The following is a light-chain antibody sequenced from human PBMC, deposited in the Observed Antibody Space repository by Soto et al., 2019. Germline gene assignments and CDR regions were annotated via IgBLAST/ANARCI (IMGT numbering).Light chain of an antibody. CDR1: SSNIGAGYD. Sequence: QSVLTQPPSVSGAPGQRVTISCNGSSSNIGAGYDVHWYQQLPGTAPKLLIYGNSNRPSGVPDRFSGSKSGTSASLAITGLQAEDEADYYCQSYDSSLSGWRVFGTGTKVTVL. J-gene: IGLJ1*01. V-gene: IGLV1-40*01. CDR2: GNS. CDR3: QSYDSSLSGWRV.